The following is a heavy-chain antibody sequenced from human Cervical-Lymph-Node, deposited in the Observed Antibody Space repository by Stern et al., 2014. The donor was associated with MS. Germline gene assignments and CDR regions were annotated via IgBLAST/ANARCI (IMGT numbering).Heavy chain of an antibody. D-gene: IGHD2-8*01. Sequence: ESGPTVVRPTQTLTLTCTFSGFSLSTTGVGVGWIRQPPGKALEWLAVIYWDDDKRYIPSLKSRLTITKDTSKNQVVLRMTNMDSADTGTYFCAHNLYFGTPGWFDPWGPGTLVTVSS. J-gene: IGHJ5*02. CDR1: GFSLSTTGVG. CDR3: AHNLYFGTPGWFDP. CDR2: IYWDDDK. V-gene: IGHV2-5*02.